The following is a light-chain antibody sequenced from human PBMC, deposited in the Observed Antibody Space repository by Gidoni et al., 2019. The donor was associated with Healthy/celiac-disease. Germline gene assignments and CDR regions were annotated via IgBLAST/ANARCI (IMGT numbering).Light chain of an antibody. J-gene: IGKJ1*01. Sequence: DIQMTQSPSTLSASVGDRVTITCRASQSISSWLAWYQQKPGKAPKLLIYKASSLESGVPSRFGGRGSGTEFTRTISSLQPDDFATYYCQQYNSYRTFGQGTKVEIK. CDR3: QQYNSYRT. V-gene: IGKV1-5*03. CDR2: KAS. CDR1: QSISSW.